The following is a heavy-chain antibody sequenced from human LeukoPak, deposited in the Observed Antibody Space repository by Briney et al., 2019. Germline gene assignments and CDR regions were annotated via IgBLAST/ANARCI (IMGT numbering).Heavy chain of an antibody. CDR2: IRYDGSNK. CDR1: GFTFSSYG. D-gene: IGHD4-23*01. J-gene: IGHJ4*02. V-gene: IGHV3-30*02. CDR3: AKDALEGTVAPYGDYFDY. Sequence: QPGGSLRLSCAASGFTFSSYGMHWVRQAPGKGLEWVAFIRYDGSNKYYADSVKGRFTISRDNSKNTLYLQMNSLRAEDTAVYYCAKDALEGTVAPYGDYFDYWGQGTLVTVSS.